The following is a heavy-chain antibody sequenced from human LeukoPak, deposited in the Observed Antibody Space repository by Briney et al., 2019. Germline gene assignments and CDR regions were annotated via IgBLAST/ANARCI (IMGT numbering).Heavy chain of an antibody. CDR1: GYTFINYG. J-gene: IGHJ4*02. D-gene: IGHD5-18*01. CDR3: ARQVDTTMALPDY. CDR2: ISAYNGNT. Sequence: ASVKVSCKTSGYTFINYGISWVRQAPGQSLEWMGWISAYNGNTRYAQKFHGRVIMITDTSTNTVYMELRSLRSDDTALYYCARQVDTTMALPDYWGQGTLVTVSS. V-gene: IGHV1-18*01.